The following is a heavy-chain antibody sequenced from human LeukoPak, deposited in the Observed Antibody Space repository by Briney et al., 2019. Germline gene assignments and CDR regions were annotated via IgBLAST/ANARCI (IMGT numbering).Heavy chain of an antibody. CDR3: ARYSSSRLYYYYYGMDV. CDR1: GFTLSSYW. V-gene: IGHV3-7*01. J-gene: IGHJ6*02. CDR2: IKQDGSEK. D-gene: IGHD6-13*01. Sequence: HPGRSLRLSCAASGFTLSSYWTSWVRQAPGKGLEWVANIKQDGSEKYYVDSVKGRFTISRDNAKNSLYLQMNSLRAEDTAVYCCARYSSSRLYYYYYGMDVWGQGTTVTVSS.